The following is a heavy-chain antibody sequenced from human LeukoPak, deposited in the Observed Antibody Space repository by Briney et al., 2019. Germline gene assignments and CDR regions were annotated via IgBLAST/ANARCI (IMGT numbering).Heavy chain of an antibody. V-gene: IGHV1-18*01. CDR3: ARNPANSGDFDY. CDR2: ISAYNGNT. CDR1: GYTFTSYG. J-gene: IGHJ4*02. D-gene: IGHD1-1*01. Sequence: ASVKVSCKASGYTFTSYGISWVRQAPGQGLEWMGWISAYNGNTNYAQKLQGRVTMTRDTSISTAYMELTSLRSEDTAVYYCARNPANSGDFDYWGQGTLVTVSS.